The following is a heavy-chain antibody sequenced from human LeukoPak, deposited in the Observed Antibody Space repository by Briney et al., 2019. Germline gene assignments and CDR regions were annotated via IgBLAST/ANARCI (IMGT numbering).Heavy chain of an antibody. CDR2: ISSSGTTK. V-gene: IGHV3-48*03. CDR3: ARLSYGQNYFDY. D-gene: IGHD5-18*01. J-gene: IGHJ4*02. CDR1: GFTFSSFE. Sequence: GGSLRLSCAASGFTFSSFEMNWVRQAPGKGLEWASYISSSGTTKYHADSVKGRFTISRDNAKNSLYLQMNSLRAEDTAVYYCARLSYGQNYFDYWGQGTLVTVSS.